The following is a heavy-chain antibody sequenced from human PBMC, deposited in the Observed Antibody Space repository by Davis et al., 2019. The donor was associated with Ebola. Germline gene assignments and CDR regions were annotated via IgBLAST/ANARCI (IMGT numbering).Heavy chain of an antibody. Sequence: GESLKISCAASGFTFSSYTMNWVRQAQGTALEWVSSISSSSRYIYYADSVKGRFTISRDNAKNSLYLQMNSLRAEDTAVYYCAREQVTMVQGTFYYYYYGMDVWGQGTTVTVSS. J-gene: IGHJ6*02. CDR3: AREQVTMVQGTFYYYYYGMDV. D-gene: IGHD3-10*01. CDR2: ISSSSRYI. CDR1: GFTFSSYT. V-gene: IGHV3-21*01.